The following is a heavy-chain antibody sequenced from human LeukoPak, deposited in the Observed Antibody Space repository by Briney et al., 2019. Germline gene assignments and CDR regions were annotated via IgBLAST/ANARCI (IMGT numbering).Heavy chain of an antibody. J-gene: IGHJ4*02. CDR2: ISGYNGNT. CDR1: GYTFTSYG. V-gene: IGHV1-18*01. Sequence: ASVKVSCKASGYTFTSYGISWVRQAPGQGLEWMGWISGYNGNTNYAQKLQGRVTMTTDTSTSTAYMELRSLRSEDTAVYYCAREGRGYYGSGSYSIDYWGQGTLVTVFS. D-gene: IGHD3-10*01. CDR3: AREGRGYYGSGSYSIDY.